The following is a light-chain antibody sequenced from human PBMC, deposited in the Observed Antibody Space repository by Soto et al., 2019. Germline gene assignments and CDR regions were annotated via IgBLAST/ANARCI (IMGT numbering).Light chain of an antibody. J-gene: IGKJ1*01. Sequence: DIQMTQSPSTLPASVGDRVTITCRASQSISTWLAWYQQKPGKAPKVLIYQASSLESGVPSRFSGSGSGTEFTLSISSLQSEDFAVYYCQQYNNWPGTFGQGTKVEIK. V-gene: IGKV1-5*03. CDR1: QSISTW. CDR3: QQYNNWPGT. CDR2: QAS.